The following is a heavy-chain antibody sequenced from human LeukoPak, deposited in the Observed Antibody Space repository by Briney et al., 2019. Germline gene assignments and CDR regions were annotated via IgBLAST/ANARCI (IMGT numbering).Heavy chain of an antibody. CDR3: AKCSCYYDGSGRAYFDY. V-gene: IGHV3-74*01. Sequence: GGSLRLSCAASGFTFSSYWMHWVRQAPGKGLVWVSRINIDGSTSNYADSVKGRFTISRDNAKNAVYLQMNSLRAEDTAVYYCAKCSCYYDGSGRAYFDYWGQGTLVTVSS. J-gene: IGHJ4*02. CDR1: GFTFSSYW. D-gene: IGHD3-22*01. CDR2: INIDGSTS.